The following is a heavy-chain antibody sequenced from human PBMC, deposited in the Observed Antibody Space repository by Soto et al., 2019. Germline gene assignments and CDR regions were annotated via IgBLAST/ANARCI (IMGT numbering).Heavy chain of an antibody. J-gene: IGHJ5*02. CDR2: IYYSGST. Sequence: QVQLQESGPGLVKPSQTLSLTCTVSGGSISSGGYYWSWIRQHPGKGLEWIGYIYYSGSTYYNPSLKSRVTISVDTSKNQFSLKLSSVTAADTAVYYCARVDDYNLGFGELFYTAPIWFDPWGQGTLVTVSS. CDR3: ARVDDYNLGFGELFYTAPIWFDP. V-gene: IGHV4-31*03. CDR1: GGSISSGGYY. D-gene: IGHD3-10*01.